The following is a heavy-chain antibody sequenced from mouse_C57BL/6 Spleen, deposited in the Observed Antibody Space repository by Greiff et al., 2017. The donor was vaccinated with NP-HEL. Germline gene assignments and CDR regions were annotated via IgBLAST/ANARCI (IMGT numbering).Heavy chain of an antibody. CDR3: ARRRGYSNIQGAMDY. Sequence: EVKLVESGGGLVKPGGSLKLSCAASGFTFSDYGMHWVRQAPEKGLEWVAYISSGSSTIYYADTVKGRFTISRDNAKTTLFLQMTSLRSEDTAMYYCARRRGYSNIQGAMDYWGQGTSVTVSS. D-gene: IGHD2-5*01. V-gene: IGHV5-17*01. CDR2: ISSGSSTI. CDR1: GFTFSDYG. J-gene: IGHJ4*01.